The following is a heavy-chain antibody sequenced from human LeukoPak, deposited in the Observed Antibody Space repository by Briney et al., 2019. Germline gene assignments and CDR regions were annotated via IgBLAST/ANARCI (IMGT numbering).Heavy chain of an antibody. D-gene: IGHD3-16*02. V-gene: IGHV4-59*01. CDR3: ARGSHNVLS. CDR2: MYYIGNA. J-gene: IGHJ4*01. Sequence: SETLSLTCTVAGVSITSNYWSWIRQPPGRGLEWIGYMYYIGNANYNPSLKSRVTISIDTSKKQLSLNLTSVTAADTAVYYCARGSHNVLSWGQGTLVTVSS. CDR1: GVSITSNY.